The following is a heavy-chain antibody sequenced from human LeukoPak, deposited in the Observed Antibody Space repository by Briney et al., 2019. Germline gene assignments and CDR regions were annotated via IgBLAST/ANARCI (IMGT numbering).Heavy chain of an antibody. CDR2: IKQDGSEK. V-gene: IGHV3-7*01. CDR3: ARSTYSSGWYGLTNDYYYYYGMDV. J-gene: IGHJ6*02. D-gene: IGHD6-19*01. CDR1: GFTFSSYW. Sequence: GGSLRLSCAASGFTFSSYWMSWVRQAPGRGLEWVANIKQDGSEKYYVDSVKGRFTISRDNAKNSLYLQMNSLRAEDTAVYYCARSTYSSGWYGLTNDYYYYYGMDVWGQGTTVTVSS.